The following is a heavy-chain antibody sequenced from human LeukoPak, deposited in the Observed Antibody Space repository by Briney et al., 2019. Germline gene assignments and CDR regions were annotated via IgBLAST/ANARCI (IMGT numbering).Heavy chain of an antibody. Sequence: SETLSLTCTVSGGSISSSSYYWGWIRQPPGKGLEWIGEIYHSGSTNYNPSLKSRVTISVDKSKNQFSLKLSSVTAADTAVYYCARDLNCSGGSCWERDYYYGMDVWGQGTTVTVSS. D-gene: IGHD2-15*01. CDR1: GGSISSSSYY. J-gene: IGHJ6*02. V-gene: IGHV4-39*07. CDR2: IYHSGST. CDR3: ARDLNCSGGSCWERDYYYGMDV.